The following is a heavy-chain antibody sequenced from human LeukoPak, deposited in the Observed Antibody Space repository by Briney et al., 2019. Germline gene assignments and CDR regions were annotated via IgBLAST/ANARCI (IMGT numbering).Heavy chain of an antibody. D-gene: IGHD1-26*01. CDR2: IKQDGSEK. CDR1: GFTFSSYA. J-gene: IGHJ6*03. CDR3: AGYSGRYYYYMDV. Sequence: GGSLRLSCAASGFTFSSYAMSWVRQAPGKGLEWVANIKQDGSEKYYVDSVKGRFTISRDNAKNSLYLQMNSLRAEDTAVYNCAGYSGRYYYYMDVWGKGTTVTISS. V-gene: IGHV3-7*01.